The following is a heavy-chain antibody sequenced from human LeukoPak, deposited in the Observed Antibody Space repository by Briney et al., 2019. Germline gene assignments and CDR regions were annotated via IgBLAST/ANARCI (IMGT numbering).Heavy chain of an antibody. CDR1: GFAFSKYW. J-gene: IGHJ4*02. CDR3: ATKQWLAPPPDS. CDR2: INTDGTVT. V-gene: IGHV3-74*01. Sequence: GGSLRLSCAASGFAFSKYWMLWVRQAPGKGVESVSRINTDGTVTTYADSVKGRFTVSRDNADNTMFLQMNSVRDEHTAVYYCATKQWLAPPPDSWGQGTPVTVSS. D-gene: IGHD6-19*01.